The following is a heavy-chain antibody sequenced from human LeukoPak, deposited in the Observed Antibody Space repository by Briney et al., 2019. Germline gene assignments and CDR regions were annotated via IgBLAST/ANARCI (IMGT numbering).Heavy chain of an antibody. CDR2: ITGSGDST. D-gene: IGHD5-12*01. CDR1: GFTFTSYA. J-gene: IGHJ4*02. CDR3: AKDRTGYEDY. V-gene: IGHV3-23*01. Sequence: PGVSLRLSCAASGFTFTSYAMSWVRQAPGKGLEWVSRITGSGDSTYYADSVKGRFTISRDNSKNTVYLQINSLRAEDTATYYCAKDRTGYEDYWGQGTLVTVAS.